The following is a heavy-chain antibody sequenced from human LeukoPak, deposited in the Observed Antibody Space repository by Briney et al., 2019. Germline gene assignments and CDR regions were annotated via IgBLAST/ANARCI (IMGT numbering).Heavy chain of an antibody. J-gene: IGHJ5*02. Sequence: KPSETLSLTFTVSGGSISSYYWSWIRQPPGKGLEWIGYIYYSGSTNYNPSLKSRVTISVDTSKNQFSLKLSSVTAADTAVYYCARDIENWFGPWGQGTLVTVSS. D-gene: IGHD1-26*01. V-gene: IGHV4-59*01. CDR3: ARDIENWFGP. CDR1: GGSISSYY. CDR2: IYYSGST.